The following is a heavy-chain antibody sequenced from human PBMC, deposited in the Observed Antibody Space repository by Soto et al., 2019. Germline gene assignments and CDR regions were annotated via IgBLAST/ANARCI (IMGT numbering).Heavy chain of an antibody. CDR2: IYHSGST. V-gene: IGHV4-59*08. CDR3: ARRKYYFDY. Sequence: QVQLQESGPGLVKPSETLSLTCTVSGGSISSYYWSWIRQPPGKGLEWIGYIYHSGSTNYNPSLKSRVTISVDTSKNQFSLKLSSVTAADTAVYYCARRKYYFDYWGQGTLVTVSS. J-gene: IGHJ4*02. CDR1: GGSISSYY.